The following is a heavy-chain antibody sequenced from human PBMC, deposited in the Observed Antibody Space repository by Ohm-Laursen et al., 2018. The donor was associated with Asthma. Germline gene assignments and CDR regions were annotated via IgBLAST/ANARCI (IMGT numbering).Heavy chain of an antibody. V-gene: IGHV1-2*06. CDR1: GYTFTGYY. Sequence: ASVKVSCKVSGYTFTGYYMHWVRQAPGQGLEWMGRINPNSGGTNYAQKFQGRVTMTRDTSISTAYMELSRLRSDDTAVYYCARARDGYRDAFDIWGQGTMVTVSS. D-gene: IGHD5-24*01. CDR3: ARARDGYRDAFDI. CDR2: INPNSGGT. J-gene: IGHJ3*02.